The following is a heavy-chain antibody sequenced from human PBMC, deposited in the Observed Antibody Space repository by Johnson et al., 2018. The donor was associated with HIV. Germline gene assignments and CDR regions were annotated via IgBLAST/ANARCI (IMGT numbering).Heavy chain of an antibody. J-gene: IGHJ3*02. CDR2: ISYAGSSK. CDR3: AKDWYDAGPLMALDI. D-gene: IGHD2-8*01. CDR1: GFTFSSYG. V-gene: IGHV3-30*18. Sequence: QVQLVESGGGVVQPGGSLRLSCAASGFTFSSYGMHWVRQAPGKGLEWVAVISYAGSSKYYADSVKGRFTISRDNSKNTLYLQLNSLRAQDTAVYYCAKDWYDAGPLMALDIWGQGTMVTVSS.